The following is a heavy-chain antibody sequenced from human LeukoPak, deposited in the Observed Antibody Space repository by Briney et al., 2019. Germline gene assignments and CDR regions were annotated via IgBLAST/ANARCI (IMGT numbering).Heavy chain of an antibody. CDR2: ISTYDGNT. J-gene: IGHJ4*02. D-gene: IGHD2-15*01. CDR1: GYTFTRYG. Sequence: ASVTVSCKACGYTFTRYGFSWVRRARGQGLEWMGWISTYDGNTNYAQNLQGRVTMTRDTSTSTAYMELWSLKSDDTAVYYCARDLGLRCIGGTCPFDYWGQGTLVTVSS. CDR3: ARDLGLRCIGGTCPFDY. V-gene: IGHV1-18*04.